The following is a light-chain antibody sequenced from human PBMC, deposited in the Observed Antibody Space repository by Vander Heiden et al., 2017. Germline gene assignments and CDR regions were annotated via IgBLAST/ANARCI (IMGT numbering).Light chain of an antibody. CDR1: SSNIGSNT. J-gene: IGLJ2*01. CDR2: SNN. V-gene: IGLV1-44*01. Sequence: QPVLTQPPSASGTPGQRVTTSCSGSSSNIGSNTVNCYQQLPGTAPKLLIYSNNQRPSGVPDRFSGSKSGTSASLAISGLQSEDEADYYCAAWDDSLNGDVVFGGGTKLTVL. CDR3: AAWDDSLNGDVV.